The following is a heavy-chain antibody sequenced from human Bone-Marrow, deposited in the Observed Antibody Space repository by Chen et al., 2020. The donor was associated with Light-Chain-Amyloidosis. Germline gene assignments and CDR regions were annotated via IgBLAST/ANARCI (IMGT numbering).Heavy chain of an antibody. J-gene: IGHJ4*02. CDR1: GYTFPNYA. Sequence: QVQLVQSGAEVKKPGASVKVSCKASGYTFPNYALHWVRQAPGQRLEWMGWINAGNGNTKYSQKFQGRVTITRDTSASIAYMELSSLRSEDTAVYYCARDRFYGSGSYYIFDYWGQGTLVTVSS. V-gene: IGHV1-3*01. CDR3: ARDRFYGSGSYYIFDY. CDR2: INAGNGNT. D-gene: IGHD3-10*01.